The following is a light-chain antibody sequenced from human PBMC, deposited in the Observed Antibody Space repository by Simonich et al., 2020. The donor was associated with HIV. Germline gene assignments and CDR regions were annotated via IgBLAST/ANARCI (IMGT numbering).Light chain of an antibody. CDR2: WAS. J-gene: IGKJ2*01. CDR3: QQYSITPPGYT. V-gene: IGKV4-1*01. CDR1: QSVLCGSNNKDY. Sequence: DIVMTQSPDSLAVSLGERATIDCKSGQSVLCGSNNKDYLAWYQQKPGQPPKLLIYWASTRESGVPDRFSGSGSGTDFTLTISSLQAEDVAVYYCQQYSITPPGYTFGQGTKLEIK.